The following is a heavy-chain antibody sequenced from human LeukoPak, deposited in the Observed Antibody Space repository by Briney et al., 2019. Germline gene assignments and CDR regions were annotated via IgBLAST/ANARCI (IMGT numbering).Heavy chain of an antibody. CDR2: ISSSSSTI. J-gene: IGHJ3*02. Sequence: GGSLPLPRAASGFTFSSHSKIGARQAPGKGLEGGSYISSSSSTIYYADSVKGRFSISRDNAKNSLYLQMNSLRDEDTAVYYCARTRIYGPGFDAFDIWGEGTMVTVSS. D-gene: IGHD3-10*01. CDR1: GFTFSSHS. CDR3: ARTRIYGPGFDAFDI. V-gene: IGHV3-48*02.